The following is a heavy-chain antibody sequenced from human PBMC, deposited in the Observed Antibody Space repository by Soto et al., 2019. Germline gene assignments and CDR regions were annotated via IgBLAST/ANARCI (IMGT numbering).Heavy chain of an antibody. Sequence: QVQLVESGGGVVQPGRSLRLSCAASGFTFSSYAMHWVRQAPGKGLEWVAVISYDGSNKYYADSVKGRFTISRDNSKNTLYLQMNSLRAEDTAVYYCARSVTIFAAFDYWCQGTLVTVSS. CDR2: ISYDGSNK. D-gene: IGHD3-3*01. V-gene: IGHV3-30-3*01. J-gene: IGHJ4*02. CDR3: ARSVTIFAAFDY. CDR1: GFTFSSYA.